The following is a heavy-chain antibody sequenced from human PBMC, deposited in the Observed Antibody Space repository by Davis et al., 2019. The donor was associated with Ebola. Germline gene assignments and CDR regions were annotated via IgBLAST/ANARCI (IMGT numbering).Heavy chain of an antibody. Sequence: PSETLSLTCTVSGGSISSYYWSWIRQPPGKGLEWIGYIYYSGSTNYNPSLKSRVTISVDTSKNQFSLKLSSVTAADTAVYYCARGILTRRLASMDVWGQGTTVTVSS. CDR3: ARGILTRRLASMDV. J-gene: IGHJ6*02. D-gene: IGHD6-25*01. CDR2: IYYSGST. CDR1: GGSISSYY. V-gene: IGHV4-59*01.